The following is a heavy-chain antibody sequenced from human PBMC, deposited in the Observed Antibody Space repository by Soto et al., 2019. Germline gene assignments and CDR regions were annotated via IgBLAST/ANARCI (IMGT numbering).Heavy chain of an antibody. CDR1: GFTFCNYD. D-gene: IGHD2-15*01. Sequence: QVQLVESGGGVVQPGRSLRLSCAASGFTFCNYDMNWVRQAPAKGLEWVAVILYDGSNKYCADSVKGRFTISRDNSKNTLYLELNNLKPEDTAVYYCAKDHQYCSGGSCYSARNSSFDSWGQGTLVTVSS. V-gene: IGHV3-30*18. CDR3: AKDHQYCSGGSCYSARNSSFDS. J-gene: IGHJ4*02. CDR2: ILYDGSNK.